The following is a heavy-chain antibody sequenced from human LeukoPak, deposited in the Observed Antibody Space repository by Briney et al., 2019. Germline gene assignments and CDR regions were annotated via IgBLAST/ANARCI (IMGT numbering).Heavy chain of an antibody. V-gene: IGHV3-30*02. CDR3: AKALLGAPSSNDAFDI. J-gene: IGHJ3*02. Sequence: GGSLRLSCAASGFTFSSYGMHWVRQAPGKGLEWVAFIRYDGSNKYYADSVKGRFTISRDNSKNTLYLQMNSLRAEDTAVYYCAKALLGAPSSNDAFDIWGQGTMVTVSS. D-gene: IGHD6-13*01. CDR1: GFTFSSYG. CDR2: IRYDGSNK.